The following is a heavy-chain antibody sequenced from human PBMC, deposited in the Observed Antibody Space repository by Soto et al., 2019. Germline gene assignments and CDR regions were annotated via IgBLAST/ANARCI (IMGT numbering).Heavy chain of an antibody. Sequence: EVHLLESGGYLVQPGGSLRLSCAASGFFFSDYSMSWVRQAPGKGLEWVSGISGTGGSTYYAYSVKGRFTITRDNSRNTLYLQMNSLRGDDTAVYCCARSSGNTWPDHYFNHWGQGILVTVPS. CDR1: GFFFSDYS. V-gene: IGHV3-23*01. CDR2: ISGTGGST. J-gene: IGHJ4*02. D-gene: IGHD3-10*01. CDR3: ARSSGNTWPDHYFNH.